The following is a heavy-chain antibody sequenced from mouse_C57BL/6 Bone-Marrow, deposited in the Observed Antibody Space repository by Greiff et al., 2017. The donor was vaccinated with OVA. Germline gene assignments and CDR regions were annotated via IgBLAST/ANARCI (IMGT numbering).Heavy chain of an antibody. V-gene: IGHV1-15*01. D-gene: IGHD2-12*01. J-gene: IGHJ4*01. Sequence: VQLQQSGAELVRPGASVTLSCKASGYTFTDYEMHWVKQTPVHGLEWIGAIDPETGGTAYNQKFKGKAILTADKSSSTAYMELRSLPSADSAVYYCTGGYNYYYAMDYWGQGTTVTVSS. CDR3: TGGYNYYYAMDY. CDR2: IDPETGGT. CDR1: GYTFTDYE.